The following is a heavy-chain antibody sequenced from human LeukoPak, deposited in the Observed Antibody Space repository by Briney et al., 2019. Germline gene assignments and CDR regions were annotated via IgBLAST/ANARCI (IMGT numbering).Heavy chain of an antibody. CDR2: ISSSSSYI. CDR3: ARESIGGYYYYMDV. Sequence: PGGSLRLSCAASGFTFSSYSMNWVRQAPGKGLEWVSSISSSSSYIYYADSVKGRFTISRDNAKNSLYLQMNSLRAEDTAVYYCARESIGGYYYYMDVWGKGTTVAVSS. CDR1: GFTFSSYS. J-gene: IGHJ6*03. D-gene: IGHD3-10*01. V-gene: IGHV3-21*01.